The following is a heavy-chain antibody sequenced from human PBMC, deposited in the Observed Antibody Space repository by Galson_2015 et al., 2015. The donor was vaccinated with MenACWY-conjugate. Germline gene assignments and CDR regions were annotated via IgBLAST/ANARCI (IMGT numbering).Heavy chain of an antibody. V-gene: IGHV1-69-2*01. D-gene: IGHD6-6*01. CDR1: GYTFTDYY. Sequence: VKVSCKVSGYTFTDYYMHWVQQAPGKGLEWMGLVDPEDGETINAEKFQGRVTITAETSTDTAYMELSSLRSEDTAVYYCATDLHSSSSRALDYWGQGTLVTVSS. J-gene: IGHJ4*02. CDR2: VDPEDGET. CDR3: ATDLHSSSSRALDY.